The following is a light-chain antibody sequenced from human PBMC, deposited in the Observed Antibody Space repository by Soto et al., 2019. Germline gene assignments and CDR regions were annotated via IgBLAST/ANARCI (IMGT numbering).Light chain of an antibody. CDR3: QQYNSYSGT. J-gene: IGKJ1*01. V-gene: IGKV1-5*01. CDR1: QSISSW. Sequence: DIQMTQSPSNMSPSVGGRVNSTCPASQSISSWLAWYQQKPGKAPKLLIYDASSLESGVPSRFSGSGSGTEFTLTISSLQPDEFATYYCQQYNSYSGTFGQGTKVDIK. CDR2: DAS.